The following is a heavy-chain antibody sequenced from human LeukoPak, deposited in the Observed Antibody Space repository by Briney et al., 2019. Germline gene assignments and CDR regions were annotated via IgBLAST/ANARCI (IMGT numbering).Heavy chain of an antibody. CDR1: GFTFSSYV. Sequence: GGSLRLSCETAGFTFSSYVMHWVRRTPGKGLVWVSRISHDGIISYADSVKGRFTISRDNAKDTLTLQMNSLRVEDTAVYFCARDWVYKIDYWGRGTLVTVSS. D-gene: IGHD5-24*01. CDR3: ARDWVYKIDY. V-gene: IGHV3-74*01. J-gene: IGHJ4*02. CDR2: ISHDGII.